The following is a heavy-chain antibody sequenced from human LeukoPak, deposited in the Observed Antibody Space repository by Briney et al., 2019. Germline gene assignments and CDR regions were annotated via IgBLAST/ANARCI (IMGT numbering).Heavy chain of an antibody. CDR3: ARGLSSSARGAFDI. CDR2: INWNGGST. Sequence: GGSLRLSCAASGFTFSSYAMSWVRQAPGKGLEWVSGINWNGGSTGYADSVKGRFTISRDNAKNSLYLQMNSLRAEDTALYHCARGLSSSARGAFDIWGQGTMVTVSS. D-gene: IGHD6-6*01. J-gene: IGHJ3*02. V-gene: IGHV3-20*01. CDR1: GFTFSSYA.